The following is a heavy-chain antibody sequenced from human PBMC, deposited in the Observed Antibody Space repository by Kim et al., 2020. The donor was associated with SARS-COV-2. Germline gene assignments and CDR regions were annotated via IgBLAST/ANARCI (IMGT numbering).Heavy chain of an antibody. J-gene: IGHJ4*02. V-gene: IGHV4-39*01. Sequence: SETLSLTCTVSAGSISTSSYYWDWIRQPPGKVLECIGTIYYSGSTFYNPSLKSRVTISVDTSKNQFSLNLRSVTAADSAVYYCAGRGWGSASTSYYHFWGQGLLVTVSS. D-gene: IGHD7-27*01. CDR3: AGRGWGSASTSYYHF. CDR2: IYYSGST. CDR1: AGSISTSSYY.